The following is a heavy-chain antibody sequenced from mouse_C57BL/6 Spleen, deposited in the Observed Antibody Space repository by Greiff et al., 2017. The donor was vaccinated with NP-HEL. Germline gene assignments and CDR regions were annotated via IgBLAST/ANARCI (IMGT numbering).Heavy chain of an antibody. V-gene: IGHV1-69*01. CDR1: GYTFTSYW. CDR3: ARGWGPWYFDV. J-gene: IGHJ1*03. D-gene: IGHD1-1*02. Sequence: QVQLQQPGAELVMPGASVKLSCKASGYTFTSYWMHWVKQRPGQGLEWIGEIDPSDSYTNYNQQFKGKSTLTVDKSSSTAYMQLSSLTSEDSAVYYCARGWGPWYFDVWGTGTTVTVSS. CDR2: IDPSDSYT.